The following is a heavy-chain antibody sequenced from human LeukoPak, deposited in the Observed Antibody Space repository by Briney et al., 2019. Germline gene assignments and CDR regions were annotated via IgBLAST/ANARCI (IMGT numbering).Heavy chain of an antibody. Sequence: ASVTVSCKASGYTFTGYYMHWVRQAPGQGLEWMGWINPNSGGTNYAQKFQGRVTMTRDTSISTAYMELSRLRSDDTAVYYCARDRIVATGNWFDPWGQGTLVTVSS. CDR3: ARDRIVATGNWFDP. CDR2: INPNSGGT. CDR1: GYTFTGYY. D-gene: IGHD5-12*01. J-gene: IGHJ5*02. V-gene: IGHV1-2*02.